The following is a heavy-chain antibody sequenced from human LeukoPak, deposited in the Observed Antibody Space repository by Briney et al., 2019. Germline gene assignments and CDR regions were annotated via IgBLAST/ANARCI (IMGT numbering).Heavy chain of an antibody. V-gene: IGHV4-34*01. CDR3: AREQSGYSSGLGTFDY. Sequence: SETLSLTCAVYGGSFSGYYWSWVRQPPGKGLEWIGEINHSGSTNYNPSLKSRVTISVDTSKNQFSLKLSSVTAADTAVYYCAREQSGYSSGLGTFDYWGQGTLVTVSS. D-gene: IGHD6-19*01. CDR2: INHSGST. CDR1: GGSFSGYY. J-gene: IGHJ4*02.